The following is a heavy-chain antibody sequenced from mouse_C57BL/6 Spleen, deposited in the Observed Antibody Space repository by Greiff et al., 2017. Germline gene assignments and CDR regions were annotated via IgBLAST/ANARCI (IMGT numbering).Heavy chain of an antibody. J-gene: IGHJ3*01. CDR3: ARGDSSDVAWFAY. D-gene: IGHD1-1*01. CDR1: GFNIKNTY. Sequence: VQLQQSVAELVRPGASVKLSCTASGFNIKNTYMHWVKQRPEQGLEWIGRIDPANGNTKYDPKFQGKATITADTSSNTAYLQLSSLTSEDTAIVYYARGDSSDVAWFAYWGPGTLVTVSA. V-gene: IGHV14-3*01. CDR2: IDPANGNT.